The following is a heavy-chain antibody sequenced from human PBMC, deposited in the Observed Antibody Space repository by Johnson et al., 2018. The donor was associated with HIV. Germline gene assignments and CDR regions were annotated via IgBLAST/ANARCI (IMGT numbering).Heavy chain of an antibody. J-gene: IGHJ3*02. CDR1: GFTFDDYD. CDR2: IRYDGSNK. V-gene: IGHV3-30*02. CDR3: AKDFVAFWGRPADAFDI. Sequence: QVQLVESGGGVVRPGGSLRLSCAASGFTFDDYDMRWVHQTPGKGLEWVAVIRYDGSNKYYADSVKGRFTISRDNSKNTLYLQMNSLRVEDTAVYYCAKDFVAFWGRPADAFDIWGQGTMVTVSS. D-gene: IGHD3-16*01.